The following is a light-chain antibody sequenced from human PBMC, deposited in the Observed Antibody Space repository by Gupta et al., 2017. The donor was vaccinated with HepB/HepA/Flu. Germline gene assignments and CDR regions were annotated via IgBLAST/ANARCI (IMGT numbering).Light chain of an antibody. Sequence: QSVLTQPRSVSGCPGQSVTISCTGTSSDVGAYNYVSWYQHHPGKAPKLMIYDVTERPSGVPDRFSGSKSGNTASLTISGLQAEDEADYYCCSYAGSNICWVFGGGTKLTVL. CDR3: CSYAGSNICWV. J-gene: IGLJ3*02. V-gene: IGLV2-11*01. CDR2: DVT. CDR1: SSDVGAYNY.